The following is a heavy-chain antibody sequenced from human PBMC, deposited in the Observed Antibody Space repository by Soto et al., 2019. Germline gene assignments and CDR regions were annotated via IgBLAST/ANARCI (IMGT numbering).Heavy chain of an antibody. CDR3: ARAVIVVVPAAIGGYSGYDGSRYNWFDP. J-gene: IGHJ5*02. CDR1: GYTFTSYY. Sequence: ASVKVSCKASGYTFTSYYMHWVRQAPGQGLEWMGIINPSGGSTSYAQKFQGRVTMTRDTSTSTVYMELSSLRSEDTAGYYCARAVIVVVPAAIGGYSGYDGSRYNWFDPWGQGTLVTVSS. CDR2: INPSGGST. V-gene: IGHV1-46*03. D-gene: IGHD2-2*02.